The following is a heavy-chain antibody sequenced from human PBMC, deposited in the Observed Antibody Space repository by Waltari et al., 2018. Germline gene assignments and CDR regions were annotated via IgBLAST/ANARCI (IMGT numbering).Heavy chain of an antibody. V-gene: IGHV4-59*11. J-gene: IGHJ4*02. CDR3: ARTYYDFWTGSYWVHYFDD. Sequence: QVQLQESGPGLVKPSETLSLTCTVSGGSISSHYWSWIRQPPGKGLEWIGYIYYSGSTNYNPSLKSRVTISVDTSKNQFSLKLSSVTAADTAVYYCARTYYDFWTGSYWVHYFDDWGQGTLVTVSS. CDR1: GGSISSHY. D-gene: IGHD3-3*01. CDR2: IYYSGST.